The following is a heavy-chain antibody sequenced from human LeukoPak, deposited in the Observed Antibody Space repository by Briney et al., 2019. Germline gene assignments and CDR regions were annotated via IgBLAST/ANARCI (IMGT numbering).Heavy chain of an antibody. CDR2: LYDTGST. V-gene: IGHV4-59*08. CDR3: ARLEVVPAASNNWFDP. J-gene: IGHJ5*02. Sequence: SETLSLTCTVSGGSISVYHWSWIRQPPGKGLEWIGYLYDTGSTNYNPSLKSRVTISVDTSKNQFSLKLSSVTAADTAVYYCARLEVVPAASNNWFDPWGQGTLVTVSS. D-gene: IGHD2-2*01. CDR1: GGSISVYH.